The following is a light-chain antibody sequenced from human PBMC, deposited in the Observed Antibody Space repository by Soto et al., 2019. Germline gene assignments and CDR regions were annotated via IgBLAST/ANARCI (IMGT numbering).Light chain of an antibody. CDR3: QQYNNWPPRT. J-gene: IGKJ1*01. CDR2: GAS. Sequence: EIVMTQSPATLSVSPGYRSTLSCRANQSVRSNLAWYQQRPGQAPRLLIYGASTRAAGVPARFSGSGSGTEFTLTIRSLQSEDFAVYYCQQYNNWPPRTFGQGTKGDIK. V-gene: IGKV3-15*01. CDR1: QSVRSN.